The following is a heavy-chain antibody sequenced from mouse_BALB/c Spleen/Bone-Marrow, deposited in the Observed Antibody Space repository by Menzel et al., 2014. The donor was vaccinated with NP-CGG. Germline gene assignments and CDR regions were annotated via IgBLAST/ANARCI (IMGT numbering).Heavy chain of an antibody. D-gene: IGHD1-1*01. J-gene: IGHJ4*01. CDR3: ARKLRYYAMDY. CDR1: GFSLTSYG. Sequence: VQLVESGPGLVQPSQRLSIPCTVSGFSLTSYGVHWVRQSPGKGLEWLGVIWSGGSTDYNAAFISRLSISKDNSKSQVFFKMNSLQANDTAIYYCARKLRYYAMDYWGQGTSVTVSS. CDR2: IWSGGST. V-gene: IGHV2-2*02.